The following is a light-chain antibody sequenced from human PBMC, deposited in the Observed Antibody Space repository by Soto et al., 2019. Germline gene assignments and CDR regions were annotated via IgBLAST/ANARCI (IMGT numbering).Light chain of an antibody. Sequence: DIQMTQSPSTLSASIGDRVTITFRASESIRTWLAWYQHKPGKAPKFLIYDASSLESGVPSRFSGSGSGTEFTLTISNLQPDDFATYFCQQYHNYPRTFGQGTKVDNK. CDR3: QQYHNYPRT. CDR1: ESIRTW. V-gene: IGKV1-5*01. CDR2: DAS. J-gene: IGKJ1*01.